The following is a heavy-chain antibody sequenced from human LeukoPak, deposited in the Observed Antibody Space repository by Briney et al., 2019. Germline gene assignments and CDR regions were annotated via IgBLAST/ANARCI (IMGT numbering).Heavy chain of an antibody. CDR1: GYSISGYY. CDR3: ARDGPSWYDY. Sequence: SETLSPTCTVSGYSISGYYWSWIRQPPGKGLEWIGYIYYTGRPNYNPSLQSRVNTSVDTSKHQFSLKLTSVSAADTAVYYCARDGPSWYDYWGQGTLVTVFS. V-gene: IGHV4-59*01. J-gene: IGHJ4*02. D-gene: IGHD6-13*01. CDR2: IYYTGRP.